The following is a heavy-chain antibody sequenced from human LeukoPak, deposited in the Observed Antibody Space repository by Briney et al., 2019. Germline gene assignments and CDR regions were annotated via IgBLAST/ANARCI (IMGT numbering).Heavy chain of an antibody. Sequence: GGSLRLSCAASGFTFSNYALSWVRQAPGKGLEWVSCISYSGSTHYTDSVKGRFTISRDNPKNTLYLQMNSLTAEDTAVYYCAKSPGGSGIAYGLDVWGQGTTVTVSS. V-gene: IGHV3-23*01. D-gene: IGHD6-13*01. CDR1: GFTFSNYA. J-gene: IGHJ6*02. CDR3: AKSPGGSGIAYGLDV. CDR2: ISYSGST.